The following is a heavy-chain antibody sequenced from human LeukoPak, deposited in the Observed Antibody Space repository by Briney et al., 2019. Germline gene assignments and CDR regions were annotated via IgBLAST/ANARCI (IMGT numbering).Heavy chain of an antibody. J-gene: IGHJ4*02. CDR1: GDSISTYY. D-gene: IGHD1-26*01. Sequence: SETLSLTCTISGDSISTYYWSWIRQPPGKGLEWIGYIYYTGITNYNPSLKSRVTISIDTSKIQFSLKLSSVTAADTAVYYCAREGAGAHYFDYWGQGTLVTVSS. CDR3: AREGAGAHYFDY. V-gene: IGHV4-59*01. CDR2: IYYTGIT.